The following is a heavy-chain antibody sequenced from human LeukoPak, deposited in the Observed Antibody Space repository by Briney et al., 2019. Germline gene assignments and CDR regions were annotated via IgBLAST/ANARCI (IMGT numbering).Heavy chain of an antibody. CDR2: INHSGST. CDR1: GGSFSGYY. V-gene: IGHV4-34*01. CDR3: ARGSRRGWLFDY. J-gene: IGHJ4*02. Sequence: SETLSLTCAVYGGSFSGYYWSWIRQPPGKGLEWIGEINHSGSTNYNPSLKSRVTISVDTSKNQFSLKLSSVTAADTAVYYRARGSRRGWLFDYWGQGTLVTVSS. D-gene: IGHD6-19*01.